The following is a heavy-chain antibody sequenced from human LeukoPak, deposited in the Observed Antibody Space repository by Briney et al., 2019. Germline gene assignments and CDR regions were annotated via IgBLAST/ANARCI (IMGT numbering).Heavy chain of an antibody. D-gene: IGHD2-15*01. J-gene: IGHJ2*01. CDR3: ARTGTVRVVVGAIWYFDL. Sequence: GSLRLSCSASGFTFSSFAMHWVRQAPGKGLEWIGYIYYSGNTNYNPSLKSRVTMSVDPSKNQFSLKLSSVTASDTAVYYCARTGTVRVVVGAIWYFDLWGRGTLVTVSS. V-gene: IGHV4-59*08. CDR1: GFTFSSFA. CDR2: IYYSGNT.